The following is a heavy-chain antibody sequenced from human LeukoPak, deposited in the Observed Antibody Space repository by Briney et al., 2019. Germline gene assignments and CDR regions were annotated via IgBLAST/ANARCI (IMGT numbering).Heavy chain of an antibody. J-gene: IGHJ4*02. CDR3: ARLVGGRIAAAGTPQKLHFDY. D-gene: IGHD6-13*01. CDR2: ISSSSSYI. V-gene: IGHV3-21*01. Sequence: GGSLRLSCAASGFTFSSYSMNWVRQAPGKGLDWVSSISSSSSYIYYADSVKGRFTISRDNAKNSLYLQMNSLRAEDTAVYYCARLVGGRIAAAGTPQKLHFDYWGQGTLVTVSS. CDR1: GFTFSSYS.